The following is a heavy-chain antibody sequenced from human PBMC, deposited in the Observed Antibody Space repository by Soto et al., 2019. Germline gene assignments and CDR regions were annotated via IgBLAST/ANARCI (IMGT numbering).Heavy chain of an antibody. J-gene: IGHJ4*02. D-gene: IGHD2-8*01. CDR2: ISRDGSSK. CDR1: GFTFSRYA. V-gene: IGHV3-30-3*01. Sequence: WGSLRLSCAASGFTFSRYAMHWFRQSPGEGLEWVAVISRDGSSKYYGDSVKGRFTVSRDNSNNTLYLSMTSLRPDDTAVFYCARSRNGAVPDSINFWGQGTLVTVSS. CDR3: ARSRNGAVPDSINF.